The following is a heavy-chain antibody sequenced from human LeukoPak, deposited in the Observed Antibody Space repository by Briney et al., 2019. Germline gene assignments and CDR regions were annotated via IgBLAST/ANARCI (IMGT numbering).Heavy chain of an antibody. CDR1: GFTFSSYA. CDR3: ARDRRVVRGVIYFDY. V-gene: IGHV3-23*01. J-gene: IGHJ4*02. D-gene: IGHD3-10*01. CDR2: ISGSGGST. Sequence: GGSLRLSCAASGFTFSSYAMSWVRQAPGKGLEWVSAISGSGGSTYYADSVKGRFTISRDNSKNTLYLQMDSLRAENTAVYYCARDRRVVRGVIYFDYWGQGTLVTVSS.